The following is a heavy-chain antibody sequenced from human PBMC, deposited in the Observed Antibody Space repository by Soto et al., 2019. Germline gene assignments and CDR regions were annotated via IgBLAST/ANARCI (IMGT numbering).Heavy chain of an antibody. CDR2: IYAGNGNT. CDR3: ARDLFFYRYSGHPDVHAFRARGSSDP. V-gene: IGHV1-3*01. D-gene: IGHD5-18*01. CDR1: ECSFSWYV. J-gene: IGHJ5*02. Sequence: ASVKVSCKTSECSFSWYVMHWVRQAPGQGLEWMGWIYAGNGNTKYSQKFQGRVTISRDTFASTAYMELGGLTSEDTAVYYCARDLFFYRYSGHPDVHAFRARGSSDP.